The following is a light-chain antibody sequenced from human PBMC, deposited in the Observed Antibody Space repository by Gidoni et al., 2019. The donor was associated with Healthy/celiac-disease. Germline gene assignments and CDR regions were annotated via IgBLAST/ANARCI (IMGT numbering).Light chain of an antibody. CDR3: QQYNNWPPYT. CDR2: GAS. CDR1: QSVSSN. Sequence: EIVMTQSPATLSVSRGESATLSCRASQSVSSNLAWYQQKPGQAPRLLIYGASTRATGIPARFSGSGSGTEVTLTTSSLQSEDVAVYYCQQYNNWPPYTFGQGTKLEIK. J-gene: IGKJ2*01. V-gene: IGKV3-15*01.